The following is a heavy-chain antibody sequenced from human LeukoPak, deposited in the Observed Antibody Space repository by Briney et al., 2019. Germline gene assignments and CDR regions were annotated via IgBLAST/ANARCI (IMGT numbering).Heavy chain of an antibody. Sequence: GASVKVSCKASGYTFTSYGISWVRQAPGQGLEWMGWISAYNGNTNYAQKLQGRVTMTTDTSTSTAYMELRSLRSDDTAVYYCARVYPDYYYGSGSPDYWGQGTLVTVSS. V-gene: IGHV1-18*01. CDR3: ARVYPDYYYGSGSPDY. CDR2: ISAYNGNT. CDR1: GYTFTSYG. D-gene: IGHD3-10*01. J-gene: IGHJ4*02.